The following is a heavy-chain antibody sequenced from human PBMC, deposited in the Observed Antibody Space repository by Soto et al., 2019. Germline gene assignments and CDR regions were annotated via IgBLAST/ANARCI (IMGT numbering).Heavy chain of an antibody. CDR1: GYSFTSYW. CDR3: ARGPIFGVVNLYYGMDV. D-gene: IGHD3-3*01. V-gene: IGHV5-51*01. CDR2: IYPGDSDT. J-gene: IGHJ6*02. Sequence: LKISCKGSGYSFTSYWIGWVRQMPGKGLEWMGIIYPGDSDTRYSPSFQGQVTISADKSISTAYLQWSSLKASDTAMYYCARGPIFGVVNLYYGMDVWGQGXTVTVSS.